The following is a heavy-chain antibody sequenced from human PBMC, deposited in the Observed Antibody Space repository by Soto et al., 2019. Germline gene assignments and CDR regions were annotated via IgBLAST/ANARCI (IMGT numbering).Heavy chain of an antibody. V-gene: IGHV3-43D*04. CDR2: ITWNGGAT. CDR3: VRGAFGDYGGNFGTPFDS. CDR1: GFTFDDYA. J-gene: IGHJ4*02. Sequence: DVHLVESGGAVVQPGGSLRLSCAASGFTFDDYAMSWVRQPPGKGLQWVSLITWNGGATDYADSVRGRFTISRDNSANSLSLQMDSLRPEDTALYFCVRGAFGDYGGNFGTPFDSWGQGTLVTVSS. D-gene: IGHD4-17*01.